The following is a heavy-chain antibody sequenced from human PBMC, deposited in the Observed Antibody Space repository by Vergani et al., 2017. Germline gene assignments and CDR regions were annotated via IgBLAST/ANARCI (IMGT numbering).Heavy chain of an antibody. CDR1: GYTFTSYY. J-gene: IGHJ4*02. D-gene: IGHD3-22*01. CDR3: ARDDRDYYDSSGYYYVFQV. V-gene: IGHV1-46*01. Sequence: QVQLVQSGAEVKKPGASVKVSCKASGYTFTSYYMHWVRQAPGQGLEWMGIINPSGGSTSYAQKFQGRVTMTRDTSTSTAYMELSSLRSEDTAVYYCARDDRDYYDSSGYYYVFQVWGQGTLVTVSS. CDR2: INPSGGST.